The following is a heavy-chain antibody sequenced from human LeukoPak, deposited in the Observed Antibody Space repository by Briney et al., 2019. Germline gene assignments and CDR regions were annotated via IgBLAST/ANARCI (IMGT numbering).Heavy chain of an antibody. CDR3: ENGRRVIMIQGANRVNQWIDP. D-gene: IGHD3-16*01. CDR1: GAPFSGYY. V-gene: IGHV4-34*01. Sequence: PSETLSLTCAVYGAPFSGYYWSWIRQPPGKGLEWIGEINLGGSTNYNPYLQSRVTISLDTSKKHFSLKVNSVTDADTATYYCENGRRVIMIQGANRVNQWIDPWGQGRLVTVSS. J-gene: IGHJ5*02. CDR2: INLGGST.